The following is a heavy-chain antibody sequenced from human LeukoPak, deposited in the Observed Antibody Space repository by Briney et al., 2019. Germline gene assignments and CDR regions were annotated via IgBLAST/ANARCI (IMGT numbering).Heavy chain of an antibody. D-gene: IGHD3-3*01. CDR3: ARDGYDFWSGGFDP. CDR1: GGSISSYY. CDR2: IYTSGSS. V-gene: IGHV4-4*07. J-gene: IGHJ5*02. Sequence: PSETLSLTCTVYGGSISSYYWSWIRQPAGKGLEWIGRIYTSGSSNYNPSLKSRGNMSVDTSKNQCSLKLSSVTAADTAVYYCARDGYDFWSGGFDPWGQGTLVTVSS.